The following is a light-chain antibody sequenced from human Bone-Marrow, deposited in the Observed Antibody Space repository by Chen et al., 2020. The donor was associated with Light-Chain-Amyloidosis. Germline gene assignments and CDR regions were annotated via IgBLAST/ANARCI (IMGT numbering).Light chain of an antibody. CDR1: DLPTKY. CDR2: RAT. Sequence: SYELTQPPSVSVSPGHTARITCSGDDLPTKYAYWYQQKPGQAPVLVIHRATERPSGISERFSGSSSGTTATLTISGVQAEDEADYHCQSADSSGTYEVIFGGGTKLTVL. V-gene: IGLV3-25*03. CDR3: QSADSSGTYEVI. J-gene: IGLJ2*01.